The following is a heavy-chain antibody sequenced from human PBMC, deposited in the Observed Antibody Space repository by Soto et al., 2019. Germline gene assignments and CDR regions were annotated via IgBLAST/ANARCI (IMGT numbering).Heavy chain of an antibody. J-gene: IGHJ4*02. CDR1: GGTFSSYA. CDR3: ARDVGIAAAAFFDY. CDR2: IIPIFGTA. V-gene: IGHV1-69*13. D-gene: IGHD6-13*01. Sequence: SVKVSCKASGGTFSSYAISWVRQAPGQGLEWMGGIIPIFGTANYAQKFQGRVTITADESTSTAYMELSSLRSEDTAVYYCARDVGIAAAAFFDYWGQGTLVTVSS.